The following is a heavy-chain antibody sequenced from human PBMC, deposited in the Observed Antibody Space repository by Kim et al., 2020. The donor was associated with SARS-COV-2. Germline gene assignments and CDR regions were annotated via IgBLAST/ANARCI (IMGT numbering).Heavy chain of an antibody. J-gene: IGHJ4*02. CDR3: ARHPLTGTLDY. V-gene: IGHV4-39*01. Sequence: SETLSLTCTVSGGSISSSSYYWGWIRQPPGKGLEWIGSIYYSGSTYYNPSLKSRVTISVDTPKNQFSLKLSSVTAADTAVYYCARHPLTGTLDYWGQGTLVTVSS. CDR2: IYYSGST. D-gene: IGHD1-20*01. CDR1: GGSISSSSYY.